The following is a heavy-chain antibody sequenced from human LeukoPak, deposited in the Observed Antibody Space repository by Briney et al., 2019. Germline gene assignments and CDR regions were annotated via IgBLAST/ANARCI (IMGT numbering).Heavy chain of an antibody. CDR3: AGFNQMTTVTNWFDP. Sequence: PSETLSLTCTVSGGSISSYYWSWIRQHPGKGLEWIGYIYYSGSTYYNPSLKSRVTISVDTSKNQFSLKLSSVTAADTAVYYCAGFNQMTTVTNWFDPWGQGTLVTVSS. J-gene: IGHJ5*02. CDR1: GGSISSYY. D-gene: IGHD4-11*01. CDR2: IYYSGST. V-gene: IGHV4-59*06.